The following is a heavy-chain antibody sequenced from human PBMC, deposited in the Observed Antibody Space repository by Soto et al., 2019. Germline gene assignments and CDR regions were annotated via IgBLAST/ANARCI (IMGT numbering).Heavy chain of an antibody. CDR1: GGSIRSSSYY. V-gene: IGHV4-39*01. D-gene: IGHD3-22*01. CDR2: IYYSGNT. Sequence: SETLSLTCTVSGGSIRSSSYYWGWIHQPPGKGLEWIASIYYSGNTFYNPSLKSRVTISVDTSKNQFSLKLTSVTAADTAVYYCARHDFYDGSGYYSHFHHWGQGTLVTVS. CDR3: ARHDFYDGSGYYSHFHH. J-gene: IGHJ1*01.